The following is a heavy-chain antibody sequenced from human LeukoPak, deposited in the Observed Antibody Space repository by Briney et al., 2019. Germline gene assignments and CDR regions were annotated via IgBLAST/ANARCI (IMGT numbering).Heavy chain of an antibody. J-gene: IGHJ5*02. CDR2: INHSGRP. CDR3: ASLRYDSSAYDHPLPHH. Sequence: NPSETLSLTCAVYGGSFSAYYWSWIRQPPGKGLEWIGEINHSGRPNYSPSLKSRVTISIGMSKNEFSLRLSSVTAADTAIYYCASLRYDSSAYDHPLPHHWGQGTLVTVSS. CDR1: GGSFSAYY. D-gene: IGHD3-22*01. V-gene: IGHV4-34*01.